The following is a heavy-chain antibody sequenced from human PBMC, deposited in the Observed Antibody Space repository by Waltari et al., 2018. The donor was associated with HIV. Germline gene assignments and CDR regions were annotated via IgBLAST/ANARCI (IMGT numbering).Heavy chain of an antibody. CDR1: GFIFNKFG. J-gene: IGHJ4*03. CDR3: ARDWTITATTRVDF. Sequence: QVQLAESGGGVVQPGRSLRPSCVASGFIFNKFGMHWVRQKPGKGLEWVAAIWYDGGNEYYADSVKGRFTISRDNSKNTLYLQMNSLGAEDTAVYYCARDWTITATTRVDFWGPGTLVTVSS. D-gene: IGHD1-20*01. CDR2: IWYDGGNE. V-gene: IGHV3-33*01.